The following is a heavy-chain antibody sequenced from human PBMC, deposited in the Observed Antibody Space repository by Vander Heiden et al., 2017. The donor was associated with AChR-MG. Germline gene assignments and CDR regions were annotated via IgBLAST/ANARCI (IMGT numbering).Heavy chain of an antibody. Sequence: QVQLLQSGAEVKKPGASLKVSCKPSGFTFTNYHMHWVRQAPGQGLEWVGTINPSLDSTHYAQKFQGRVRMTRDTSTKTVYMDMTSLRPEDTAVYFCARELTGSFYFDFWGQGSLVTVSS. CDR2: INPSLDST. CDR3: ARELTGSFYFDF. V-gene: IGHV1-46*03. D-gene: IGHD1-26*01. J-gene: IGHJ4*02. CDR1: GFTFTNYH.